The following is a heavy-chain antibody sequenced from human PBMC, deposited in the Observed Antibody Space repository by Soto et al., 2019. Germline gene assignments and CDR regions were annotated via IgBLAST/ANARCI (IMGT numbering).Heavy chain of an antibody. J-gene: IGHJ3*02. D-gene: IGHD3-10*02. CDR2: ISYDGSNK. CDR1: GFTFSSYA. CDR3: ARRAERSMSSREPFDI. Sequence: QVPLVESGGGVVQPGRSLRLSCAASGFTFSSYAMHWVRQAPGKGLEWVAVISYDGSNKYYADSVKGRFTISRDNSKNTLYLQMNSLRAEDTAVYYCARRAERSMSSREPFDIWGQGTMVTVSS. V-gene: IGHV3-30-3*01.